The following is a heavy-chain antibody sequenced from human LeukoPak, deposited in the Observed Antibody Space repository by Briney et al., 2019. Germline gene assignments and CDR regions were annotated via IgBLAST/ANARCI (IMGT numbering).Heavy chain of an antibody. Sequence: GGSLRLSCAASGFTFSSYWMNWVRQAPGKGLEWISYIGISSGNTKYADSVKGRFTISGDKAKNSVYLQMNSLRVEDTAVYYCARDTKYAFDNWGQGTLVTVSS. J-gene: IGHJ4*02. CDR1: GFTFSSYW. V-gene: IGHV3-48*01. CDR2: IGISSGNT. D-gene: IGHD2-2*01. CDR3: ARDTKYAFDN.